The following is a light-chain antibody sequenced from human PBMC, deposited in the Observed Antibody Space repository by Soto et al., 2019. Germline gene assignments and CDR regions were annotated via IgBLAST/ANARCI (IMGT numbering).Light chain of an antibody. Sequence: DIPMTQSPSTLSASVGDRVTITCRASQSISSWLAWYQQKPGKAPKLLIYKASSLESGVPSRFSGSGSGTEFTLTISSLQPDDFATYYCQPYNSYWTFGQGTKVEI. CDR3: QPYNSYWT. V-gene: IGKV1-5*03. CDR2: KAS. CDR1: QSISSW. J-gene: IGKJ1*01.